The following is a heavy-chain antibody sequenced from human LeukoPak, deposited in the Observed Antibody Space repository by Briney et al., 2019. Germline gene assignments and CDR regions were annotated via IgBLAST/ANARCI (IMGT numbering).Heavy chain of an antibody. Sequence: SETLSLTCTVSGGSISSYFWSWIRQPAGKGLEWIGRIYTSGSTNYNPSLKSRVTMSVDTSKNQFSLKLSSVTAADTAVYYCARGGSVAGPFDFDYWGQGTLVTVSS. CDR3: ARGGSVAGPFDFDY. J-gene: IGHJ4*02. D-gene: IGHD6-19*01. CDR1: GGSISSYF. CDR2: IYTSGST. V-gene: IGHV4-4*07.